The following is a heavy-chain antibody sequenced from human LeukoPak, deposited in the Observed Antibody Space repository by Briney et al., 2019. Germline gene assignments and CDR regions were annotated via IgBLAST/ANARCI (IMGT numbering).Heavy chain of an antibody. CDR3: AREIYCSSGSCIGGVFDI. D-gene: IGHD2-15*01. Sequence: GGSLRLSCAASGFTVSSNYTSWVRQAPGQGLDWVSVIYSAGSTYYADSVKGRFTISRDNSKNTLYLQMNSLRVEDTAVYYCAREIYCSSGSCIGGVFDIWGQGTMVTVFS. CDR1: GFTVSSNY. V-gene: IGHV3-53*01. J-gene: IGHJ3*02. CDR2: IYSAGST.